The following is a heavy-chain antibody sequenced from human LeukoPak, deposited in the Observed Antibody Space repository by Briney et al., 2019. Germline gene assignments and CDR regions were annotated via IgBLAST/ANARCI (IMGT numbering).Heavy chain of an antibody. CDR2: ISSSSSYT. Sequence: GGSLRLSCAASGFTFSDYYMSRIRQAPGKGLEWVSYISSSSSYTNYADSVKGRFTISRDNAKNSLYLQMNSLRAEDTAVYYCARDVQRDTMVRGVSDAFDIWGQGTMVTVSS. CDR3: ARDVQRDTMVRGVSDAFDI. CDR1: GFTFSDYY. D-gene: IGHD3-10*01. J-gene: IGHJ3*02. V-gene: IGHV3-11*05.